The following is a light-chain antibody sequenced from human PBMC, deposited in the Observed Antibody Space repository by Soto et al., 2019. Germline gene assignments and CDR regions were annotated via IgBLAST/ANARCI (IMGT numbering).Light chain of an antibody. CDR3: QQRSNWIIT. Sequence: EIKLTQSPATLSLSPVERAPLSCRASQSVSSYLAWYKQKTGQAPRILIYEASNRATGIPARLSGSGSGTDLTLTISRLEPEDFAVYYCQQRSNWIITFGQGTRLEIK. CDR2: EAS. V-gene: IGKV3-11*01. J-gene: IGKJ5*01. CDR1: QSVSSY.